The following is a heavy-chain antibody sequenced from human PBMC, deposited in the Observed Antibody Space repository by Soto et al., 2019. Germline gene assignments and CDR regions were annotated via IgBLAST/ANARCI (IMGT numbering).Heavy chain of an antibody. D-gene: IGHD2-15*01. V-gene: IGHV1-69*06. CDR2: IVPKFGTA. Sequence: QEHLVQSGAEVKKPGSSVKVSCRASGGIGSNYAISWVRQAPGQGLEWMGGIVPKFGTANYAQSFKGRVTISVEKSTNSVYMELSSLRSQDTAIYYCAREMASGYSRTWFDPWGQGTLVTVSS. CDR1: GGIGSNYA. CDR3: AREMASGYSRTWFDP. J-gene: IGHJ5*02.